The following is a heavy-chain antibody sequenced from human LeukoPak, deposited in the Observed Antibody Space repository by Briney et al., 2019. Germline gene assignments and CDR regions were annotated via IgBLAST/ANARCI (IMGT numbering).Heavy chain of an antibody. J-gene: IGHJ5*02. V-gene: IGHV1-69*13. D-gene: IGHD3-22*01. CDR2: IIPIFGTA. CDR3: ARQYYYDSSGYYGPNWFDP. Sequence: SVKVSCKASGGTFSSYAISWVRQAPGQGLEWMGGIIPIFGTANYAQKFQGRVTITADESTSTAYMELSSLRSEDTAVYYCARQYYYDSSGYYGPNWFDPWGQGTLVTVSS. CDR1: GGTFSSYA.